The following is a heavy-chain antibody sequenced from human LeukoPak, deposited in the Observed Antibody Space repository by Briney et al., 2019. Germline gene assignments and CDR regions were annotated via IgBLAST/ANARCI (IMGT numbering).Heavy chain of an antibody. D-gene: IGHD5-24*01. Sequence: GGSLRLSCAASGFTFSSYWMSWVRQAPGKGPEWVANIKQDGSEKYYVDSVKGRFTISRDNAKNSLYLQMNSLRAEDTAVYYCARAVQAEMATMKWFDRWGQGTLVTVSS. J-gene: IGHJ5*02. V-gene: IGHV3-7*01. CDR3: ARAVQAEMATMKWFDR. CDR2: IKQDGSEK. CDR1: GFTFSSYW.